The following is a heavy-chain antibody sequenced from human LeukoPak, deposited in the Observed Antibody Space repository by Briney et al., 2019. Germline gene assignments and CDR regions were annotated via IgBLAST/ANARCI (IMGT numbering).Heavy chain of an antibody. V-gene: IGHV4-61*02. CDR2: IYTSGST. Sequence: SETLSLTCTVSGGSISSGRYYWTWIRQPAGKGLEWIGRIYTSGSTNYNPSLKSRVTISVDMSKNQFSLKLSSVTAADTAVYYCARAHERQLWSSGVDYWGQGTLVTVSP. D-gene: IGHD5-18*01. J-gene: IGHJ4*02. CDR3: ARAHERQLWSSGVDY. CDR1: GGSISSGRYY.